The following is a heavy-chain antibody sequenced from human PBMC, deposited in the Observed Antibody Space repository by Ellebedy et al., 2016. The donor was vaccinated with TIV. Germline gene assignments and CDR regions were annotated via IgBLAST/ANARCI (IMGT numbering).Heavy chain of an antibody. CDR3: ARVWGGSYLYDY. V-gene: IGHV3-66*01. J-gene: IGHJ4*02. D-gene: IGHD1-26*01. Sequence: GESLKISCAASGFTVSSNYLSWVRQAPGKGLEWVSVIYSGGSAYYADSVKGRFTISRDNSKTTLYLQMNSLRAEDTAVYYCARVWGGSYLYDYWGQGTLVTVSS. CDR1: GFTVSSNY. CDR2: IYSGGSA.